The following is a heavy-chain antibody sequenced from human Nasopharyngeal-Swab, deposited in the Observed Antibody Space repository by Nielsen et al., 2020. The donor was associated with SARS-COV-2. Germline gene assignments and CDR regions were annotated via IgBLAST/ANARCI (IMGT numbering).Heavy chain of an antibody. D-gene: IGHD6-6*01. V-gene: IGHV5-51*01. CDR3: ARLKQWYSSSFSYGMGV. J-gene: IGHJ6*02. CDR1: GYSFTSYW. CDR2: INPGDSDT. Sequence: GESLKISCKGSGYSFTSYWIGWVRQMPGKGLEWVGIINPGDSDTRYSPSFQGQVTISADKSVSTAYLQWSSLTASDTAMYYCARLKQWYSSSFSYGMGVWGQGTTVTVSS.